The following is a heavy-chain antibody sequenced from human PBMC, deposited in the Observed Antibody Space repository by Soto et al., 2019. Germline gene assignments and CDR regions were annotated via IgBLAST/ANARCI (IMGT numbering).Heavy chain of an antibody. CDR1: GFTFSSYG. CDR3: AREDPRSGYPYYYYMDV. D-gene: IGHD3-22*01. CDR2: IWYDGSNK. J-gene: IGHJ6*03. Sequence: GGSLRLSCAASGFTFSSYGMHWVRQAPGKGLEWVAVIWYDGSNKYYADSVKGRFTISRDNSKNTLYLQMNSLRAEDTAVYYCAREDPRSGYPYYYYMDVWGKGTTVTVSS. V-gene: IGHV3-33*08.